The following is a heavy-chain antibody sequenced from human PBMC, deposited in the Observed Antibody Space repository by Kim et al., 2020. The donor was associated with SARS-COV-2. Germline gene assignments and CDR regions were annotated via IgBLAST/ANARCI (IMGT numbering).Heavy chain of an antibody. Sequence: SETLSLTCTVSGGSVSSGSYYWSWIRQPPGKGLEWIGYIYYSGSTNYNPSLKSRVTISVDTSKNQFSLKLSSVTAADTAVFYCAREPLDIVATRGFFGIGSGWSAPDYWGQGTLVTVSS. J-gene: IGHJ4*02. CDR1: GGSVSSGSYY. CDR2: IYYSGST. D-gene: IGHD5-12*01. V-gene: IGHV4-61*01. CDR3: AREPLDIVATRGFFGIGSGWSAPDY.